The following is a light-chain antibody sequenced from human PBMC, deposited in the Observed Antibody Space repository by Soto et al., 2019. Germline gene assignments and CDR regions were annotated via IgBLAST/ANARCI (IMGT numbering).Light chain of an antibody. CDR1: QSISSY. J-gene: IGKJ2*01. CDR2: AAS. CDR3: QQSYSTPRKT. Sequence: DIQMTQSPSSLSASVGDRVTITCRASQSISSYLNWYQQKPGKAPKLLIYAASSLQSGVTSRFSGSGSGTDCTLTISSLQPEDVATYYCQQSYSTPRKTFGQGTKLEIK. V-gene: IGKV1-39*01.